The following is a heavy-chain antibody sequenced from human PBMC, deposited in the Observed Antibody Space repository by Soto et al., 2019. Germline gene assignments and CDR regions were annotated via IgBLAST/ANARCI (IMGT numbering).Heavy chain of an antibody. V-gene: IGHV1-69*13. D-gene: IGHD3-3*01. CDR3: ASKATGLRFLEWFQYGMDV. Sequence: SVKVSCKASGGTFSSYAISWVRQAPGEGLEWMGGIIPIFGTANYAQKFQGRVTITADESTSTAYMELSSLRSEDTAVYYCASKATGLRFLEWFQYGMDVWGQGTTVTVSS. J-gene: IGHJ6*02. CDR2: IIPIFGTA. CDR1: GGTFSSYA.